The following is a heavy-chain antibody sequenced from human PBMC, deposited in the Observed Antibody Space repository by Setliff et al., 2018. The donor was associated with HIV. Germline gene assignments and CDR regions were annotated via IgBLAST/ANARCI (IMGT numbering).Heavy chain of an antibody. J-gene: IGHJ4*02. CDR1: GYTFTDYY. V-gene: IGHV1-2*02. CDR3: ARGPVGGTVDY. Sequence: ASVKVSCKASGYTFTDYYMHWVREAPGQGLEWMGWINPNTGATNYAQTFQGRVTVTRDTSIRTAYMDLSSLRSDDTALYYCARGPVGGTVDYWGQGTQVTVSS. D-gene: IGHD1-26*01. CDR2: INPNTGAT.